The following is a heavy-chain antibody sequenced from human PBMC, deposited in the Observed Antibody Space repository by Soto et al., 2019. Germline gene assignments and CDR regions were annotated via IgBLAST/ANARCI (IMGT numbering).Heavy chain of an antibody. V-gene: IGHV4-59*01. CDR2: IYYSGST. CDR1: GGSISSYY. CDR3: ARDGGWSGFHY. Sequence: SETLSLTCTVSGGSISSYYWSWIRQPPGKGLEWIGYIYYSGSTNYNPSLKSRVTISVDTSKNQFSLKLSSVTAADTAVYYCARDGGWSGFHYWGQGPLVTVSS. D-gene: IGHD2-15*01. J-gene: IGHJ4*02.